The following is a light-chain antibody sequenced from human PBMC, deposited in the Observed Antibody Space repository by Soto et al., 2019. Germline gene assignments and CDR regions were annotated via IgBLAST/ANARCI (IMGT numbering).Light chain of an antibody. CDR1: QSVSSSY. V-gene: IGKV3-20*01. CDR3: QQYGDSPQT. Sequence: VMTQSPATLSLSPGERATLSCRASQSVSSSYLAWYQQKPGQAPRLLIYGASSRATGIPDRFSGSGFGTDFTLTITRLEPEDFAVYYCQQYGDSPQTFGPGTKVDIK. J-gene: IGKJ1*01. CDR2: GAS.